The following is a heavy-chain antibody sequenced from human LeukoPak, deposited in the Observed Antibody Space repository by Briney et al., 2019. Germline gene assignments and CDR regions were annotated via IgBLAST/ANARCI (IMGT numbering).Heavy chain of an antibody. CDR2: IYTSGST. CDR1: SGSIINSGYY. CDR3: ARAGEVVPAAPYYYYYMDV. D-gene: IGHD2-2*01. V-gene: IGHV4-61*02. J-gene: IGHJ6*03. Sequence: PSETLSLTCDVSSGSIINSGYYWSWIRQPAGKGLEWIGRIYTSGSTNYNPSLKSRVTISVDTSKNQFSLKLSSVTAADTAVYYCARAGEVVPAAPYYYYYMDVWGKGTTVTVSS.